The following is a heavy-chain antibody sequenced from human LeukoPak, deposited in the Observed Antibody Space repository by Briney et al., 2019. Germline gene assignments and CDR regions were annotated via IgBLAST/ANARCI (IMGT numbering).Heavy chain of an antibody. CDR1: GGTFSSYT. D-gene: IGHD3-22*01. CDR3: ARDDYYDSSGYYTLDY. J-gene: IGHJ4*02. CDR2: IIPIFGTA. Sequence: SVKVSCKASGGTFSSYTISWVRQAPGQGLEWMGGIIPIFGTANYAQKFQGRVTITADESTSTAYMELSSLRSEDTAVYYCARDDYYDSSGYYTLDYWGQGTLVTVSS. V-gene: IGHV1-69*01.